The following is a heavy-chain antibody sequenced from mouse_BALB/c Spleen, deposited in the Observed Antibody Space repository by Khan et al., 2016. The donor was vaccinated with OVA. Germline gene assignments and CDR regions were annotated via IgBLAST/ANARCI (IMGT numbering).Heavy chain of an antibody. Sequence: QVQLQQSGAELAKPGASVTMSCKASGYTFTSYWMHWVKQRPGQGLEWIGYINPSTGYTEYNQRFKDKATLTADKSSSTAYMQLSSLTSEESAVYYCANHGSSSDWLTYWGQGTLVTVSA. J-gene: IGHJ3*01. CDR3: ANHGSSSDWLTY. V-gene: IGHV1-7*01. CDR1: GYTFTSYW. CDR2: INPSTGYT. D-gene: IGHD1-1*01.